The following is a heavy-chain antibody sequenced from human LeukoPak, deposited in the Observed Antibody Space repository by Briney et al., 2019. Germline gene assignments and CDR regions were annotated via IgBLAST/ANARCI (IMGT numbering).Heavy chain of an antibody. J-gene: IGHJ3*02. D-gene: IGHD1-26*01. CDR1: GFTFSSYG. V-gene: IGHV3-30*03. CDR2: ISYDGSNK. CDR3: LTIVETTIDAFDI. Sequence: GGSLRLSCAASGFTFSSYGMHWARQAPGKGLEWVAVISYDGSNKYYADSVKGRFTISRDNSKNTLYLQMNSLRAEDTAVYYCLTIVETTIDAFDIWGQGTMVTVSS.